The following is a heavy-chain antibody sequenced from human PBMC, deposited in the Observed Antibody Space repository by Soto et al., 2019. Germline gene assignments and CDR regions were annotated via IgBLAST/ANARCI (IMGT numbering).Heavy chain of an antibody. CDR3: ARLSGWPGYYYYYGMDV. D-gene: IGHD6-19*01. J-gene: IGHJ6*02. Sequence: SETLSLTCAVSGYSISSGYYWGWIRQPPGKGLEWIGSIYHSGSTYYNPSLKSRVTISVDTSKNQFSLKLSSVTAADTAVYYCARLSGWPGYYYYYGMDVWGQGATVTVSS. CDR2: IYHSGST. V-gene: IGHV4-38-2*01. CDR1: GYSISSGYY.